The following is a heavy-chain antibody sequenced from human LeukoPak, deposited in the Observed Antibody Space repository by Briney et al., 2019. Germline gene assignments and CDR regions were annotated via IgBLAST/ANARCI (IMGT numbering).Heavy chain of an antibody. Sequence: GGSLRLSCAASGFTFSDYYMSWIRQAPGKGLEWVSYISSSGSTIYYADSVKGRFTLSRDNAKNSLYLQMNSLRAEDTAMYYCARGEVVVVPAAMDYWGQGTLVTVSS. D-gene: IGHD2-2*01. CDR2: ISSSGSTI. CDR1: GFTFSDYY. CDR3: ARGEVVVVPAAMDY. J-gene: IGHJ4*02. V-gene: IGHV3-11*04.